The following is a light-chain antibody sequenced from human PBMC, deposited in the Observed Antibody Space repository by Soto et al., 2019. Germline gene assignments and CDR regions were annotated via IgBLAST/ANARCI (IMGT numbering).Light chain of an antibody. CDR3: QQVYGHPPA. V-gene: IGKV1-9*01. J-gene: IGKJ5*01. CDR2: GAS. Sequence: IQLTQSPSFLSACVGARVPXXCPASQGIRHYLAWYQQKPGKAPSLXRYGASTLQRGGPSRFSGSGSGTEFTLTISSLQPEDVATYFCQQVYGHPPAFGPGTRLEIK. CDR1: QGIRHY.